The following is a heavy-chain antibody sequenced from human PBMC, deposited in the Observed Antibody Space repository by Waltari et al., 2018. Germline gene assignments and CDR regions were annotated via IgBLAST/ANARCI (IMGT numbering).Heavy chain of an antibody. J-gene: IGHJ4*02. Sequence: QVQLVQSGAEVKKPGSSVKVSCKASGGTFSSYAISWVRQAPGQGLEWMGRIIPIFGTANYAQKFQGRVTITADKSTSTAYMELSSLRSEDTAVYYCVRGHDYGDYDLGVFDYWGQGTLVTVSS. V-gene: IGHV1-69*08. D-gene: IGHD4-17*01. CDR1: GGTFSSYA. CDR2: IIPIFGTA. CDR3: VRGHDYGDYDLGVFDY.